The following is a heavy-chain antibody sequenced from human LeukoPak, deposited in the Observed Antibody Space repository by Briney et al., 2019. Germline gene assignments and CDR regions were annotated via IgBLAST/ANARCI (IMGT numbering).Heavy chain of an antibody. V-gene: IGHV4-39*07. CDR1: GGSISSSSYY. Sequence: SETLSLTCTVSGGSISSSSYYWGWIRQPPGKGLEWIGSIYYSGSTYYNPSLKSRVTISVDKSKNQFSLKLNSVTAADTAVYYCAKKDYYYMDVWGKGTTVTVSS. CDR3: AKKDYYYMDV. CDR2: IYYSGST. J-gene: IGHJ6*03.